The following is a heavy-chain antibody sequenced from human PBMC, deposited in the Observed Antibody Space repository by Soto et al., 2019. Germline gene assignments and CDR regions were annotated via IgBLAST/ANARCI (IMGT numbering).Heavy chain of an antibody. V-gene: IGHV1-3*01. J-gene: IGHJ4*02. CDR1: GYTFTSYA. Sequence: ASVKVSCKASGYTFTSYAMHWVRQAPGQRLEWMGWINAGNGNTKYSQKFQGRVTITRETSASTAYMELSSLRSEDTAVYYCARASRAVVVVPAAMGYWGQGTLVTVSS. D-gene: IGHD2-2*01. CDR3: ARASRAVVVVPAAMGY. CDR2: INAGNGNT.